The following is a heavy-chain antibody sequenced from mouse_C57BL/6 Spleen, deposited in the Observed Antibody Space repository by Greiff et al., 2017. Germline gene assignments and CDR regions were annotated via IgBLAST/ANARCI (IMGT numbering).Heavy chain of an antibody. CDR2: ISSGSSTI. CDR1: GFTFSDYG. Sequence: EVMLVESGGGLVKPGGSLKLSCAASGFTFSDYGMHWVRQAPEKGLEWVAYISSGSSTIYYADTVKGRFTISRDNPNNTLFLQMTSLRSEDTAMYYCARPHYYGSSPFDYWGQGTTLTVSS. J-gene: IGHJ2*01. CDR3: ARPHYYGSSPFDY. D-gene: IGHD1-1*01. V-gene: IGHV5-17*01.